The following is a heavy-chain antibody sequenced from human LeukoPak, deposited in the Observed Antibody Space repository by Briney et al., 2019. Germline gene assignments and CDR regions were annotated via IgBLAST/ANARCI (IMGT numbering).Heavy chain of an antibody. CDR1: GFTFSSYG. J-gene: IGHJ4*02. Sequence: GGSLRLSCAASGFTFSSYGMHWVRQAPGKGLEWVAVISYDGSNKYYADSVKGRFTISRDNSKNTLYLQMNSLRAEDTAVYYCAKPPIYYYDSSGYYDYWGQGTLVTVSS. CDR2: ISYDGSNK. CDR3: AKPPIYYYDSSGYYDY. D-gene: IGHD3-22*01. V-gene: IGHV3-30*18.